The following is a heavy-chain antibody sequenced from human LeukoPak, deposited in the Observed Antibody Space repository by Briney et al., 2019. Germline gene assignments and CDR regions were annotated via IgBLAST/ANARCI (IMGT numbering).Heavy chain of an antibody. Sequence: GGSLRLSSAASGFTFSSYWMHWVRQAPGKGLVWVSRINSAGSSTTYADSVKGRFTISRDNAKNTLYLQMNSLRAEDTAVYFCARDRGYCRGGRCYSNYFDLWGQGTLVTVSS. CDR2: INSAGSST. V-gene: IGHV3-74*01. CDR3: ARDRGYCRGGRCYSNYFDL. D-gene: IGHD2-15*01. CDR1: GFTFSSYW. J-gene: IGHJ4*02.